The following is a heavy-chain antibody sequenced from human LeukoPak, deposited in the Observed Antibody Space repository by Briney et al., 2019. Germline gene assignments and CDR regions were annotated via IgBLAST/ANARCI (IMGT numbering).Heavy chain of an antibody. CDR1: GFTVSSNY. CDR2: IRSKAYGGTA. J-gene: IGHJ4*02. D-gene: IGHD6-19*01. Sequence: GGSLRLSCAASGFTVSSNYMSWVRQAPGKGLEWVGFIRSKAYGGTAEYAASVKGRFTISRDDSENIAYVEMNSLKSEDTAVYYCARDLRAVAHDFDCWGQGTLVTVSS. V-gene: IGHV3-71*01. CDR3: ARDLRAVAHDFDC.